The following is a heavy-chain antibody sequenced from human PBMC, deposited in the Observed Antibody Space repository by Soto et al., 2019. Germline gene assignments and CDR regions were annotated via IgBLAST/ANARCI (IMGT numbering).Heavy chain of an antibody. CDR2: VGASGHTT. D-gene: IGHD3-10*01. CDR3: AKCSRGACFDS. CDR1: GFTFGTYA. V-gene: IGHV3-23*01. J-gene: IGHJ4*02. Sequence: EVQLLESGGALVQPGGSLRLSCAASGFTFGTYAMSWVRQAPGKGLDWVSTVGASGHTTNYADSVKGRFTISRDNSKNTLDLQMTSLKVEDTVLYYCAKCSRGACFDSWGQGTLVVVSS.